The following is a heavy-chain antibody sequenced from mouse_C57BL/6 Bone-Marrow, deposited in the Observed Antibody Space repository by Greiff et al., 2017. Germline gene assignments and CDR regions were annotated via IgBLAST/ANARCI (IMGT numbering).Heavy chain of an antibody. CDR3: ARDYGSSYVEFAY. D-gene: IGHD1-1*01. CDR2: ISDGGSYT. V-gene: IGHV5-4*01. CDR1: GFTFSSYA. Sequence: EVKLQESGGGLVKPGGSLKLSCAASGFTFSSYAMSWVRQTPEKRLEWVATISDGGSYTYYPDNVKGRFTISRDNAKNNLYLQMSHLKSEDTAMYYCARDYGSSYVEFAYWGQGTLVTVSA. J-gene: IGHJ3*01.